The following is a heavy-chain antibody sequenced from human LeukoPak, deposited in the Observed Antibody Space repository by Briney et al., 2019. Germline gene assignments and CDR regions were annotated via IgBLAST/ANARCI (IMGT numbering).Heavy chain of an antibody. CDR1: GGSISTYY. CDR2: IYHSGST. Sequence: SETLSLTCTLSGGSISTYYWSWIRQPPGKGLEWIGYIYHSGSTNYNPSLKSRVTISVDTSKNQFSLKLSSVTAADTAVYYCARLRGVTNIYYYYMDVWGKGTTVTVSS. D-gene: IGHD3-10*01. CDR3: ARLRGVTNIYYYYMDV. J-gene: IGHJ6*03. V-gene: IGHV4-59*01.